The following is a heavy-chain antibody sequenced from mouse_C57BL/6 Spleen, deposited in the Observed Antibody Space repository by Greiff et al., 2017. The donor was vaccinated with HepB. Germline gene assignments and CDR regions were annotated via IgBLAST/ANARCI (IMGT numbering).Heavy chain of an antibody. J-gene: IGHJ2*01. CDR3: ARDYGKGYFDY. CDR1: FYTYPFSF. CDR2: ILPGSGST. D-gene: IGHD1-1*01. V-gene: IGHV1-9*01. Sequence: QVHLPPSFSSLIPPFSSVKLSFTSTFYTYPFSFLSFVKQRPGHGLEWIGEILPGSGSTNYNEKFKGKATFTADTSSNTAYMQLSSLTTEDSAIYYCARDYGKGYFDYWGQGTTLTVSS.